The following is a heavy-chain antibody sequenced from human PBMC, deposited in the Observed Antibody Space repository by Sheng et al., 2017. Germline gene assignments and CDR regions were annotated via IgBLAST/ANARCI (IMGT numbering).Heavy chain of an antibody. CDR3: ARGEGDF. V-gene: IGHV4-61*02. Sequence: QVQLQESGPGLVKPSETLSLTCTVSGDSISSGFYYWSWIRQPAGKGLEWIGRIFTNGNTAHNPSLKSRVTISVDTSKNQFSLNLSSVTAADTAVYYCARGEGDFWGQAMMVTVSS. D-gene: IGHD2-21*01. CDR1: GDSISSGFYY. J-gene: IGHJ4*02. CDR2: IFTNGNT.